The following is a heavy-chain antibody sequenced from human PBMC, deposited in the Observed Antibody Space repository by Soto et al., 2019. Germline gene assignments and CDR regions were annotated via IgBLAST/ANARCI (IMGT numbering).Heavy chain of an antibody. V-gene: IGHV6-1*01. Sequence: SQTLSLTCAISGDSFSSNSAAWNWIRQSPSRGLEWLGRTYYRSKWYNDYAVSVKSRITINPDTSKNQFSLQLNSVTPEDTAVYYCARAKWLRFHYYYYGMDVWGQGTTVTVS. CDR3: ARAKWLRFHYYYYGMDV. J-gene: IGHJ6*02. CDR1: GDSFSSNSAA. CDR2: TYYRSKWYN. D-gene: IGHD5-12*01.